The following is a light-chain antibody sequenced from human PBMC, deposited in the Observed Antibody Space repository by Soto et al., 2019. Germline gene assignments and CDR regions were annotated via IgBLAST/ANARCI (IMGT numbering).Light chain of an antibody. Sequence: QSVLTQPASVPGAPGQSITIACTGTSSDVGGYNYVSWYQQHPGKAPKLMIYDVSNRPSGVSNRFSGSKSGNTASLTISGLQAEDEADYYCSSYTSSSMFFYVFVTVTNVTVL. CDR1: SSDVGGYNY. CDR2: DVS. J-gene: IGLJ1*01. CDR3: SSYTSSSMFFYV. V-gene: IGLV2-14*01.